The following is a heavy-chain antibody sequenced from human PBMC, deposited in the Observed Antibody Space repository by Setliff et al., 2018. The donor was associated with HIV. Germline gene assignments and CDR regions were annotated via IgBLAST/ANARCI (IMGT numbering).Heavy chain of an antibody. Sequence: GSLRLSCAASGFSFTNYGMHWVRQAPGKGLEWVAFISYDGSNKYYADSVKGRFTISRDNSKNTLYLQMNSLRVEDTAVYYCARETMYDSRGYLSHYFDYWGQGTPVTVSS. J-gene: IGHJ4*02. D-gene: IGHD3-22*01. V-gene: IGHV3-30*19. CDR1: GFSFTNYG. CDR2: ISYDGSNK. CDR3: ARETMYDSRGYLSHYFDY.